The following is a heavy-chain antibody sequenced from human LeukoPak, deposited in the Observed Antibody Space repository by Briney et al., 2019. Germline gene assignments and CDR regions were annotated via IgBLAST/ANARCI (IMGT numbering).Heavy chain of an antibody. CDR3: ARFYYDSSGYQKFDY. CDR1: GFTFSSYS. J-gene: IGHJ4*02. D-gene: IGHD3-22*01. V-gene: IGHV3-48*01. Sequence: GGSLRLSCAASGFTFSSYSMNWVRQAPGKGLEWVSYISSSSSTIYYADSVKGRFTISRDNAKNSLYLQMNSLRAEDTAVYYCARFYYDSSGYQKFDYWGQGTLVTVSS. CDR2: ISSSSSTI.